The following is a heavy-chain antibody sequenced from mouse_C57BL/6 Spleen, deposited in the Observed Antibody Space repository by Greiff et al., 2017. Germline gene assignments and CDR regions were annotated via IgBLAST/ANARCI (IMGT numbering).Heavy chain of an antibody. V-gene: IGHV1-53*01. Sequence: QVHVKQPGTELVKPGASVKLSCKASGYTFTSYWMHWVKQRPGQGLEWIGNINPSNGGTNYNEKFKSKATLTVDKSSSTAYMQLSSLTSEDSAVYYCAREGYYSPYAMDYWGQGTSVTVSS. D-gene: IGHD2-12*01. CDR3: AREGYYSPYAMDY. CDR1: GYTFTSYW. CDR2: INPSNGGT. J-gene: IGHJ4*01.